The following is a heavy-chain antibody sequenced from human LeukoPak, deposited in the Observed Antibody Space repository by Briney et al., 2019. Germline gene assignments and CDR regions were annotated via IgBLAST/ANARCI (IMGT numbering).Heavy chain of an antibody. CDR3: ARDWDLRWSQGGFDY. V-gene: IGHV1-2*02. CDR2: INAESGET. CDR1: GYTFSGHY. Sequence: ASVKVSCKASGYTFSGHYMHWIRQAPGQGLEWMGWINAESGETKYAQKFQGRVTMTRDTSISTAYMELRGLRFDDTAVYYCARDWDLRWSQGGFDYWGQGTLLAVSS. D-gene: IGHD3-10*01. J-gene: IGHJ4*02.